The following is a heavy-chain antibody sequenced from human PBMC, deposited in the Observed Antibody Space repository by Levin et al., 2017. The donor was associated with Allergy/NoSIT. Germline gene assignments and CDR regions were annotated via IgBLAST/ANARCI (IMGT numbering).Heavy chain of an antibody. Sequence: GESLKISCAASGFTFSDYYMSWIRQAPGKGLEWVSYISSSSNYTNYADSVKGRFTISRDNAKNSLYLQMNSLRAEDTAVYYGAGAQRDYGSGSLDVWGQGTTVTVSS. D-gene: IGHD3-10*01. CDR2: ISSSSNYT. CDR3: AGAQRDYGSGSLDV. J-gene: IGHJ6*02. V-gene: IGHV3-11*03. CDR1: GFTFSDYY.